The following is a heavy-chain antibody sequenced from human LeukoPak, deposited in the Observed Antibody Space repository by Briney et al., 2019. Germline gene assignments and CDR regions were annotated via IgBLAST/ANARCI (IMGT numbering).Heavy chain of an antibody. CDR3: ARQSGRTLLDS. CDR2: IYYSGST. Sequence: PSETLSLTCTVSGGSMSSYYWSWIRQPPGKGLEWIGHIYYSGSTNYNPSLKSRVTMSVDTSKNQFSLEVSSATTADTAVYYCARQSGRTLLDSWGQGTLVTVSS. CDR1: GGSMSSYY. J-gene: IGHJ4*02. V-gene: IGHV4-59*08. D-gene: IGHD1-26*01.